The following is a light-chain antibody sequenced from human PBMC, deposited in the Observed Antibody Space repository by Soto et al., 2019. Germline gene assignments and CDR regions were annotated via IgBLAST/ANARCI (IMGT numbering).Light chain of an antibody. CDR3: QQYNNWLYT. J-gene: IGKJ2*01. Sequence: EIVLTQSPGTLSLSPGERATLSCRASQSVSSRLAWYQQKPGQAPRLLISGASSRATGIPDRFSGSGSGTEFTLTISSLQSEDLAVYYCQQYNNWLYTFGQGTKLEIK. CDR2: GAS. V-gene: IGKV3D-15*01. CDR1: QSVSSR.